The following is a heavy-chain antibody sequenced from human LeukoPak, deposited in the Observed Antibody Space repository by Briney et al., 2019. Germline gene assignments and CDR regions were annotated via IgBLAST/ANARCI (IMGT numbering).Heavy chain of an antibody. J-gene: IGHJ5*02. D-gene: IGHD3-10*01. CDR3: ARVVPLLWFGELLNNWFDP. CDR2: IYHSGST. Sequence: SETLSLTCTVSGYSISSGYYWGWIRQPPGKGLEWIGSIYHSGSTYYNPSLKSRVTISVDTSKNQFSLKLSSVTAADTAVNYCARVVPLLWFGELLNNWFDPWGQGTLVTVSS. CDR1: GYSISSGYY. V-gene: IGHV4-38-2*02.